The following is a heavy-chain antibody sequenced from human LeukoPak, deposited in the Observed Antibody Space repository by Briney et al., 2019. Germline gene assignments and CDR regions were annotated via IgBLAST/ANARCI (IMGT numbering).Heavy chain of an antibody. CDR1: GFSFSSYS. J-gene: IGHJ6*03. CDR2: ISSSGSTI. D-gene: IGHD2-15*01. V-gene: IGHV3-48*04. Sequence: PGGSLRLSCLASGFSFSSYSMNWVRQAPGKGLEWVSYISSSGSTIYYADSVKGRFTISRDNAKNSLYLQMNSMRAEDTAVYYCAREVVVVVAATKDYYYYMDVWGKGTTVTVSS. CDR3: AREVVVVVAATKDYYYYMDV.